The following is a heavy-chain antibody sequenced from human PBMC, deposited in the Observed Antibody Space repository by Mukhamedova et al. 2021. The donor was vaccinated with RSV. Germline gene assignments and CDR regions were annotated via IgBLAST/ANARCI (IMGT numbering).Heavy chain of an antibody. CDR2: ISGSGINT. V-gene: IGHV3-23*01. CDR3: AKESSRGWF. J-gene: IGHJ4*02. Sequence: TWVRQAPGKGLEWVSAISGSGINTYHADSVKGRFTISRDNSRNTLYLQINSLRAEDTAVYYCAKESSRGWFWGPGTLVTVSS. D-gene: IGHD6-19*01.